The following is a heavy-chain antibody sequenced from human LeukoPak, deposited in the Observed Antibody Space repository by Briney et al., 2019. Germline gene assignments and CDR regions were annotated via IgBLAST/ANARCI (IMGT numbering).Heavy chain of an antibody. CDR3: ARTYSSSSSYSDF. D-gene: IGHD6-6*01. V-gene: IGHV4-59*01. J-gene: IGHJ4*02. Sequence: SETLSLTCTVSGGSISIYYWSWIRQSPGKGLEWIGYIYYSGSTNYNPSLKSRVPISVETSKNQFSLNLASVTAADTAVYYCARTYSSSSSYSDFWGQGTLVTVSS. CDR2: IYYSGST. CDR1: GGSISIYY.